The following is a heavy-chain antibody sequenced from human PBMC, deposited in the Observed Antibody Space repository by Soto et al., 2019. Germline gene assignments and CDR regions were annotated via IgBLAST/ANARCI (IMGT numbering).Heavy chain of an antibody. V-gene: IGHV3-23*01. CDR2: ISGSGGST. D-gene: IGHD3-22*01. CDR3: AKVEDYDSSGYPGSWDY. Sequence: EVQLLESGGGLVQPGGSLRLSCAASGFTFSSYAMSWVRQAPGKGLEWVSAISGSGGSTYYADSVKGRFTISRDNSKNTLYLQRNRMRAEDTAGYYCAKVEDYDSSGYPGSWDYWGQGTLVTVST. CDR1: GFTFSSYA. J-gene: IGHJ4*02.